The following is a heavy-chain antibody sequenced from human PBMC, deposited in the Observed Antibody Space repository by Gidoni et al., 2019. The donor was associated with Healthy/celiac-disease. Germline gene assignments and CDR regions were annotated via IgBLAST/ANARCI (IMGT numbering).Heavy chain of an antibody. CDR2: IWYDGSNK. D-gene: IGHD1-1*01. V-gene: IGHV3-33*01. CDR1: GFTFSSYG. CDR3: ARDSSLQLELPGAFDY. J-gene: IGHJ4*02. Sequence: QVQLVESGGGVVQPGRSLRLSCAASGFTFSSYGMHWVRQAPGKGLEWVAVIWYDGSNKYYADSVKGRFTISRDNSKNTLYLQMNSLRAEDTAVYYCARDSSLQLELPGAFDYWGQGTLVTVSS.